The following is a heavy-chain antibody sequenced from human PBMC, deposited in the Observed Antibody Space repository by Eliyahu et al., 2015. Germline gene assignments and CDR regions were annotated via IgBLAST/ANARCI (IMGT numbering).Heavy chain of an antibody. CDR1: GFNFGDFA. J-gene: IGHJ5*02. V-gene: IGHV3-33*03. Sequence: QVQLEESGGGLVQPGRSVSXSCAASGFNFGDFAMPWVRQAPGKGLEWVXIIWYDGSIQYYSDSVKGRFRISRDNSKKTVDLQMDNLGAEDSAIYYCAKDEGQSGNWLDHWGQGTLVTVSS. D-gene: IGHD1-26*01. CDR2: IWYDGSIQ. CDR3: AKDEGQSGNWLDH.